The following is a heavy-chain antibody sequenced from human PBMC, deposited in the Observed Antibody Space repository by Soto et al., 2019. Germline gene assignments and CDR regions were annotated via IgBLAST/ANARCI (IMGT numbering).Heavy chain of an antibody. CDR1: GYTFTSYA. V-gene: IGHV1-3*01. Sequence: EASVKVSCKASGYTFTSYAMHWVRQAPGQRLEWMGWINAGNGNTKYSQKFQGRVTITRDTSASTAYMELRSLRSDDTAVYYCARASSGYYAHDAFDIWGQGTMVTVSS. CDR3: ARASSGYYAHDAFDI. J-gene: IGHJ3*02. CDR2: INAGNGNT. D-gene: IGHD3-22*01.